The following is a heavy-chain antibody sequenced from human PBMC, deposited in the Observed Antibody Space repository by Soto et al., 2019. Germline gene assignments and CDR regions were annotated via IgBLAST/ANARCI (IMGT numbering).Heavy chain of an antibody. D-gene: IGHD3-16*01. Sequence: QVQLQESGPGLVKPSQTLSLTCTVSGGSISSGGYYWSWISQHPGKGLAWIGYISYSGSTYYHPSRKSRATIAVDTSKNQFSLKLSSVTAADTSVYYCARVGGINWFAPWGQGTLVTVSS. CDR2: ISYSGST. J-gene: IGHJ5*02. CDR3: ARVGGINWFAP. CDR1: GGSISSGGYY. V-gene: IGHV4-31*03.